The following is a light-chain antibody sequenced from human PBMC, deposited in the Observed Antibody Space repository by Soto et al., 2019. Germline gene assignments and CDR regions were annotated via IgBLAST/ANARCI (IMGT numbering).Light chain of an antibody. CDR2: GAS. V-gene: IGKV3-15*01. CDR3: QQYNNWPLALT. Sequence: EIVMTQSPATLSVSPGERATLSCRASQSVSSNLAWYQQKPGQAPRLLIYGASTRATGIPARFSGSGSGTEFTLSISSLQSKDFAVYYGQQYNNWPLALTFGGGTKVEIK. J-gene: IGKJ4*01. CDR1: QSVSSN.